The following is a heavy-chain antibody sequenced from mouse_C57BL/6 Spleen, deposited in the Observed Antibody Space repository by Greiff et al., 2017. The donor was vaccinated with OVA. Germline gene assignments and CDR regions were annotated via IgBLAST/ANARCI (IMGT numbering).Heavy chain of an antibody. CDR1: GYTFTSYW. CDR3: ARLGITTVVTDY. D-gene: IGHD1-1*01. CDR2: IDPSDSYT. V-gene: IGHV1-69*01. Sequence: VQLQQPGAELVMPGASVKLSCKASGYTFTSYWMHWVKQRPGQGLEWIGEIDPSDSYTNYNQKFKGKSTLTVDKSSSTAYMQLSSLTSEDSAVYYCARLGITTVVTDYWGQGTTLTVSS. J-gene: IGHJ2*01.